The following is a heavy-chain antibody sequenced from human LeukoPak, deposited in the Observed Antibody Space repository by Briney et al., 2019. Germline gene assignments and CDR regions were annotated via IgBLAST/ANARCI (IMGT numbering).Heavy chain of an antibody. CDR1: GGSISSSNW. CDR3: ARVGLRYSSGWYDVY. J-gene: IGHJ4*02. V-gene: IGHV4-4*02. D-gene: IGHD6-19*01. Sequence: SETLSLTCAVSGGSISSSNWWSWVRQPPGKGLEWIGEIYHSGSTNYNPSLKSRVTISVDKSKNQFSLKLSFVTAADTAVYYCARVGLRYSSGWYDVYWGQGTLVTVSS. CDR2: IYHSGST.